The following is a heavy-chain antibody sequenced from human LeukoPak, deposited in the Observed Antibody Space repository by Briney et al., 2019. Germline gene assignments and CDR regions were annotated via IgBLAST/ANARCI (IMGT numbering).Heavy chain of an antibody. D-gene: IGHD1-26*01. V-gene: IGHV3-7*01. J-gene: IGHJ4*02. CDR1: GFTFSSYW. CDR3: ARDLSGWELQEY. Sequence: HPGGSLRLSCAASGFTFSSYWMSWVRQAPGKGLEWVSNIKQDGSEKYYVDSVKGRFTISRDNAKNSLFLQMNSLRAEDTAVYYCARDLSGWELQEYWGQGTLVTVSS. CDR2: IKQDGSEK.